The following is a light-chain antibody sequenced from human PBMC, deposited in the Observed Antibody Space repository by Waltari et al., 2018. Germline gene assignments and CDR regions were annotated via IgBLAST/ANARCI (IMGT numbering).Light chain of an antibody. Sequence: VLTQSPSASASRGASVKLTCTLSSGHSNYAIAWHQQQPGKGPRFLMKVHSGGTQFKGDGIPDRFTGSSSGSERYLTISSLQSDDEADYYCQTWGTGVHVVFGGGTKLTVL. CDR1: SGHSNYA. J-gene: IGLJ2*01. CDR3: QTWGTGVHVV. V-gene: IGLV4-69*01. CDR2: VHSGGTQ.